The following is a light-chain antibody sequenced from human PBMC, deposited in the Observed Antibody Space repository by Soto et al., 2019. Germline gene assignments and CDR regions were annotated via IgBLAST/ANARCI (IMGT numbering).Light chain of an antibody. Sequence: EIVMTQSPATLSVSPGERATLSCRASQSISSDVAWYQQKPGQAPRLLIYGASTRATGFPARFSGGGSGTEFSLTISSLQSEDFAVYYCQQYNNWPPYTFGQGTKVDIK. CDR1: QSISSD. CDR2: GAS. J-gene: IGKJ2*01. V-gene: IGKV3-15*01. CDR3: QQYNNWPPYT.